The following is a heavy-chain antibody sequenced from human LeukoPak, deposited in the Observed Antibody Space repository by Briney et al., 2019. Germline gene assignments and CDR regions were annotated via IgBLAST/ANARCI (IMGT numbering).Heavy chain of an antibody. D-gene: IGHD1-26*01. CDR1: GYTFTSYG. V-gene: IGHV1-18*01. J-gene: IGHJ6*03. CDR2: ISAYNGNT. Sequence: GASVKVSCKASGYTFTSYGISWVRQAPGQGLEWMGWISAYNGNTNYAQKLQGRVTMTTDTSTSTAYMELRSLRSDDTAVYYCARPARELGVYYYYMDVWGKGTTVTVSS. CDR3: ARPARELGVYYYYMDV.